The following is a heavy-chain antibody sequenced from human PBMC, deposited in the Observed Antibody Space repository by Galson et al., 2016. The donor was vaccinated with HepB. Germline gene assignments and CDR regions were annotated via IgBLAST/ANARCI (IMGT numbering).Heavy chain of an antibody. J-gene: IGHJ4*02. CDR1: GFTFSNYA. Sequence: SLRLSCAASGFTFSNYAMNWVRQAPGKGLEWVSSISGSGDSTYYADSVKGRFAISRDNSNNTLYLQMHSLRAEDTAVYYCAKDPGKVGIAVAGDFDYWGLGTLVIVSS. V-gene: IGHV3-23*01. D-gene: IGHD6-19*01. CDR3: AKDPGKVGIAVAGDFDY. CDR2: ISGSGDST.